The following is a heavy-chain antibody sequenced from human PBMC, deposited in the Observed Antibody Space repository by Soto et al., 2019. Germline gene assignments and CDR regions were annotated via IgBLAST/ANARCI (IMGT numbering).Heavy chain of an antibody. CDR3: ASASRSWNGALRFDY. Sequence: EVQLVESGGGLVQPGGSLRLSCAASGFTFSSYSMNWVRQAPGKGLEWVSYISSSSSTIYYADSVKGRFTISRDNAKNSLYLQTNSLRAEDTAVYYCASASRSWNGALRFDYWGQGTLVTVSS. CDR1: GFTFSSYS. CDR2: ISSSSSTI. D-gene: IGHD6-13*01. J-gene: IGHJ4*02. V-gene: IGHV3-48*01.